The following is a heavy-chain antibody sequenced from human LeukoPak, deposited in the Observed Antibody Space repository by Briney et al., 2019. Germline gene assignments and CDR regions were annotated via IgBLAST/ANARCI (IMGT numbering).Heavy chain of an antibody. D-gene: IGHD2-2*02. CDR1: GFTFSSYA. CDR3: ARALYSFDY. CDR2: ISYDGSNK. V-gene: IGHV3-30-3*01. Sequence: GGFLRLSCAASGFTFSSYAMHWVRQAPGKGLEWVAVISYDGSNKYYADSVKGRFTISRDNSKNTLYLQMNSLRAEDTAVYYCARALYSFDYWGQGTLVTVSS. J-gene: IGHJ4*02.